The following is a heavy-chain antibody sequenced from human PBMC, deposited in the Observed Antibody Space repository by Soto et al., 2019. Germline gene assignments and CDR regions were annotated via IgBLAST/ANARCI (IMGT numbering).Heavy chain of an antibody. CDR2: IYSGGST. Sequence: EVQLVETGGGLIQPGGSLRLSCAASGFTVSSNYMSWVRQAPGKGLEWVSVIYSGGSTYYADSVKGRFTISRDNSKNTLYLQMNSLRAEDTAVYYCAKEDQLLPFDYWGQGTLVTVSS. V-gene: IGHV3-53*02. D-gene: IGHD2-2*01. CDR3: AKEDQLLPFDY. J-gene: IGHJ4*02. CDR1: GFTVSSNY.